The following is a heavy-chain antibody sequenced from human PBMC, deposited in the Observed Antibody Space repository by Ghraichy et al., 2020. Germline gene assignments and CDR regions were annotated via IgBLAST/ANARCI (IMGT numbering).Heavy chain of an antibody. V-gene: IGHV3-30*18. CDR2: ISYDGSNK. CDR1: GFTFSSYG. J-gene: IGHJ4*02. Sequence: GGSLRLSCAASGFTFSSYGMHWVRQAPGKGLEWVAVISYDGSNKYYADSVKGRFTISRDNSKNTLYLQMNSLRAEDTAVYYCAKAIPLRTVTGYFDYWGQGTLVTVSS. CDR3: AKAIPLRTVTGYFDY. D-gene: IGHD4-17*01.